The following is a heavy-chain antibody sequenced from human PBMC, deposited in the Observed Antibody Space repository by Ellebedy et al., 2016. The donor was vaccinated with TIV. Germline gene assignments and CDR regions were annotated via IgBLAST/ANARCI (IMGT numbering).Heavy chain of an antibody. CDR2: ISAYNGNT. Sequence: ASVKVSCKASGYTFNKYGITWVRQAPGQGLEWMGWISAYNGNTNYARKLQGRVTMTTDTSTSTAYMELRSLRSDDTAVYYCARDRASMTMIVVEFYYYGMDVWGQGTTATVSS. V-gene: IGHV1-18*01. J-gene: IGHJ6*02. CDR3: ARDRASMTMIVVEFYYYGMDV. D-gene: IGHD3-22*01. CDR1: GYTFNKYG.